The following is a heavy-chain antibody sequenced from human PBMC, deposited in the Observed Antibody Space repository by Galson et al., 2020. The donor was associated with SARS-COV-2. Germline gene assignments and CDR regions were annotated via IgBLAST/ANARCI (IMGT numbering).Heavy chain of an antibody. D-gene: IGHD6-19*01. CDR1: GFTLSNFA. J-gene: IGHJ4*01. CDR2: ISPSGGST. CDR3: ARNRAPPEDVAVAGT. Sequence: GGSLRLSCAASGFTLSNFAMSWARQAPGQGLEWVSGISPSGGSTYYADSVKSRYTISRDNSKNTLYLQMDSLRVEDTAFYYCARNRAPPEDVAVAGTWGHGTLVTVSS. V-gene: IGHV3-23*01.